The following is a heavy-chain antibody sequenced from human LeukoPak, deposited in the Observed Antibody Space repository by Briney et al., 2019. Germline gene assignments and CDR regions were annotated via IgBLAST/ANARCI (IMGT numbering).Heavy chain of an antibody. CDR1: GYTLTELS. CDR2: FDPEDGET. D-gene: IGHD6-19*01. J-gene: IGHJ3*02. V-gene: IGHV1-24*01. Sequence: ASVTVSCTVSGYTLTELSMHWVRQAPGKGLEGMGGFDPEDGETIYAQKFQGRVTMTEDTSTDTAYMELSSLRSEDTAVYYCAAVYSSLTVDAFDIWGQGTMVTVSS. CDR3: AAVYSSLTVDAFDI.